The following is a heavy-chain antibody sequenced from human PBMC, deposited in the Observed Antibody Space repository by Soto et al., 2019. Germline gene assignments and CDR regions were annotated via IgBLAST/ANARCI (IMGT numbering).Heavy chain of an antibody. CDR2: ISSSSSYI. CDR3: ARVHDFWSGYYFDY. D-gene: IGHD3-3*01. J-gene: IGHJ4*02. Sequence: GESLKISCAASGFTFSSYSMNWVRQAPGKGLEWVSSISSSSSYIYYADSVKGRFTISRDNAKNSLYLQMNSLRAEDTAVYYCARVHDFWSGYYFDYWGQGTLVTVSS. CDR1: GFTFSSYS. V-gene: IGHV3-21*01.